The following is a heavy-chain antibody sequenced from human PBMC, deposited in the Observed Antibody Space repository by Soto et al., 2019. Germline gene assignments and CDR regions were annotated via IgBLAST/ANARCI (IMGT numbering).Heavy chain of an antibody. CDR3: ARGNDFWSGYSPYYYYYGMDV. J-gene: IGHJ6*02. CDR2: INSDGSST. Sequence: PGGSLRLSCAASGFTFSSYWMHWVRQAPGKGLVWVSRINSDGSSTSYADSVKGRFTISRDNAKNTLYLQMNSLRAEDTAVYYCARGNDFWSGYSPYYYYYGMDVWGQGTTVTVSS. V-gene: IGHV3-74*01. CDR1: GFTFSSYW. D-gene: IGHD3-3*01.